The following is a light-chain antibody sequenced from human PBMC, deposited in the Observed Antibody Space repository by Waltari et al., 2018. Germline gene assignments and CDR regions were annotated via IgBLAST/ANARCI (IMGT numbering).Light chain of an antibody. CDR3: GTWDSSLSGAV. J-gene: IGLJ7*01. CDR2: ENT. CDR1: SSNLGNIY. V-gene: IGLV1-51*02. Sequence: QSVLTQPPTVSAAPGQRVTITCSGGSSNLGNIYLSWYRQFPGTAPKLLIYENTDRPSGIPGRFSGSKSGTSATLDITGLQAGDEADYYCGTWDSSLSGAVFGGGTHLTVL.